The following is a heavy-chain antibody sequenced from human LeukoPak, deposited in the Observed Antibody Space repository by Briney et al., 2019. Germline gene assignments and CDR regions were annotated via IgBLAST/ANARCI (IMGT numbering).Heavy chain of an antibody. Sequence: PSETLSLTCAVYGGSFSGYYWSWIRQPPGKGLEWIGEINHSGSTNYNPSLKSRVTISVDTSKNQFSLKLSSVTAADTAVYYCARRLRRDAFDIWGQGTMVTVSS. CDR1: GGSFSGYY. CDR2: INHSGST. V-gene: IGHV4-34*01. D-gene: IGHD4-17*01. J-gene: IGHJ3*02. CDR3: ARRLRRDAFDI.